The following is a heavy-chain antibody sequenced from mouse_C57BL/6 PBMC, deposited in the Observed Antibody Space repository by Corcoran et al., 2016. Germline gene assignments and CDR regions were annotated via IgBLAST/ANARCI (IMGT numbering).Heavy chain of an antibody. CDR1: GYSITSGYY. V-gene: IGHV3-6*01. J-gene: IGHJ3*01. Sequence: DVQLQESGPGLVKPSQSLSLTCSVTGYSITSGYYWNWIRQFPGKKLEWMGYISYDGSNNYNPSLKNRISITRDTSKNQFFLKLNSVTTEDTATYYCARDTGTVAYWGQGTLVTVSA. CDR2: ISYDGSN. CDR3: ARDTGTVAY. D-gene: IGHD4-1*01.